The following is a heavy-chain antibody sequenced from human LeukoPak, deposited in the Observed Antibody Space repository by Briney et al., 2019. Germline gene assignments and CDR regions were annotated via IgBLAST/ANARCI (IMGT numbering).Heavy chain of an antibody. CDR2: INHSGNT. CDR1: AVSFSAYY. Sequence: SETLSLTGAVYAVSFSAYYWSWLRQPPGKGLEWIGEINHSGNTNYNPSLKSRVTIPGDTSKNQFSLKLTSATAADTAVYYCARGRTYYYDTSDYVPYYFDYWGQGTLATVSS. D-gene: IGHD3-22*01. CDR3: ARGRTYYYDTSDYVPYYFDY. J-gene: IGHJ4*02. V-gene: IGHV4-34*01.